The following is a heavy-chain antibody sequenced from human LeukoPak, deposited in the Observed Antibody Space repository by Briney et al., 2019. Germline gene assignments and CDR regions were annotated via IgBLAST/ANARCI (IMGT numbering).Heavy chain of an antibody. Sequence: GGSLRLSRAASGFTFSNYWMQWVRQAPGKGLVCVSRINSDGSSTNYADSVKGRFTVSRDNAKNTLSLQMNSLRADDTAVYYCAGGEEMGEYYFDYWGQGTLVTVSS. V-gene: IGHV3-74*01. CDR2: INSDGSST. CDR1: GFTFSNYW. J-gene: IGHJ4*02. D-gene: IGHD3-16*01. CDR3: AGGEEMGEYYFDY.